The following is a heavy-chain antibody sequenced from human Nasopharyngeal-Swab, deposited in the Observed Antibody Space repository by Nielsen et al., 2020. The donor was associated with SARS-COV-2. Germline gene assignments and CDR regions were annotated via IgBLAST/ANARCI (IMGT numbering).Heavy chain of an antibody. D-gene: IGHD3-10*01. CDR2: MNPNSGNT. Sequence: WVRQAPGQGLEWMGGMNPNSGNTGYAQKFQGRVTITRDTSASTAYMELSSLRSEDTAVYYCARAGMGRGFDYWGQGTLVTVSS. CDR3: ARAGMGRGFDY. J-gene: IGHJ4*02. V-gene: IGHV1-8*03.